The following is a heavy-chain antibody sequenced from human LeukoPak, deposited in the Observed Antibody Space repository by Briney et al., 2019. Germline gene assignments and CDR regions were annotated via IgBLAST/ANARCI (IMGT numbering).Heavy chain of an antibody. J-gene: IGHJ4*02. D-gene: IGHD6-6*01. CDR1: GGSISSYY. V-gene: IGHV4-59*12. CDR3: ASHEYSSSSHDY. Sequence: SETLSLTCTVSGGSISSYYWSWIRQPPGKGLEWTGYIYYSGSTNYNPSLKSRVTISVDTSKNQFSLKLSSVTAADTAVYYCASHEYSSSSHDYWGQGTLVTVSS. CDR2: IYYSGST.